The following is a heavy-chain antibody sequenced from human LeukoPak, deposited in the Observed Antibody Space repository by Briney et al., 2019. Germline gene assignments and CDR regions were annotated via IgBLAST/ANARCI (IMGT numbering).Heavy chain of an antibody. D-gene: IGHD3-22*01. V-gene: IGHV3-15*01. J-gene: IGHJ4*02. CDR2: IKSKTDGGTT. Sequence: GGSLRLSCAASGFTFSNAWMSWVRQAPGKGLEWVGRIKSKTDGGTTDYAAPVKGRFTISRDDSKNTLYLQMNSLKTEDTAVYYCTTDAYYYDSSGYYYFDYWGQGTPVTVSS. CDR1: GFTFSNAW. CDR3: TTDAYYYDSSGYYYFDY.